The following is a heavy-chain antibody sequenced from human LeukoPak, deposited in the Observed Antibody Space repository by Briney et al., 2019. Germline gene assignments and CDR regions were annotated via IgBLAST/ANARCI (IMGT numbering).Heavy chain of an antibody. D-gene: IGHD6-13*01. CDR1: GGSISSGDYY. CDR3: ARAGAAAGSLYYNYYMDV. CDR2: IYYSGST. Sequence: SETLSLTCTVSGGSISSGDYYWSWIRQPPGKGLEWIGYIYYSGSTYYNPLLKGRVTISVDTSKNQLSLKQSSVTAADTAVYYCARAGAAAGSLYYNYYMDVWGKGTTVTVSS. J-gene: IGHJ6*03. V-gene: IGHV4-30-4*08.